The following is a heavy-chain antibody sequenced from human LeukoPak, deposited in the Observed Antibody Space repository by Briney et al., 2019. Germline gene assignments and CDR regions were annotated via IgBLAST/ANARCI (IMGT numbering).Heavy chain of an antibody. CDR3: ARDGYSSSSFTPFDY. J-gene: IGHJ4*02. CDR2: IIPIFGTA. CDR1: GGTFSSYA. D-gene: IGHD6-6*01. Sequence: SVNVSYKASGGTFSSYAISWARQAPGQGLEWMGGIIPIFGTANYAQKFQGRVTITADESTSTAYMELSSLRSEDTAVYYCARDGYSSSSFTPFDYWGQGTLVTVSS. V-gene: IGHV1-69*13.